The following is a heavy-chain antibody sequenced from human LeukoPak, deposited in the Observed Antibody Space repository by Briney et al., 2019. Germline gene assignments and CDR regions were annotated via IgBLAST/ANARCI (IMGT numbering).Heavy chain of an antibody. Sequence: GASVKVSCKASGYTFTSYDINWVRQATGQGLEWMGWISAYNGNTNYAQKLQGRVTMTTDTSTSTAYMELRSLRSDDTAVYYCASSSSSWYDWDDYWGQGTLVTVSS. CDR1: GYTFTSYD. D-gene: IGHD6-13*01. CDR3: ASSSSSWYDWDDY. V-gene: IGHV1-18*01. CDR2: ISAYNGNT. J-gene: IGHJ4*02.